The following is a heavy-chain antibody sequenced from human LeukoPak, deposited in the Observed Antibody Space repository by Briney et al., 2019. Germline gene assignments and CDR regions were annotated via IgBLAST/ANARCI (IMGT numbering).Heavy chain of an antibody. CDR1: VTNAW. V-gene: IGHV3-15*01. Sequence: GGSLRLSCAGSVTNAWMSWVRQAPGKGLEWGGRIKTTNVGGPTDYAAPAKGRFTISRDDSKSTLYLQMNSLKAEDTAVYYCTADLSESAGYSFEYWSQGTLVTVSS. CDR3: TADLSESAGYSFEY. D-gene: IGHD3-9*01. CDR2: IKTTNVGGPT. J-gene: IGHJ4*02.